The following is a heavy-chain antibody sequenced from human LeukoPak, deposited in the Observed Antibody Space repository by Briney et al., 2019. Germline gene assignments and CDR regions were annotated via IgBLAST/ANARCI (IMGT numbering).Heavy chain of an antibody. CDR2: IYTSGST. J-gene: IGHJ5*02. D-gene: IGHD2-15*01. CDR1: GGSTSRYN. Sequence: PPETLSLTCTVSGGSTSRYNWSSSRQPAGERRGRIGRIYTSGSTNYNPSQRRGVTISVDTTKNPFCLKLSSVTAAETAVYYCARGRVAGMGNWFDPWGQGTLVTVSS. CDR3: ARGRVAGMGNWFDP. V-gene: IGHV4-4*07.